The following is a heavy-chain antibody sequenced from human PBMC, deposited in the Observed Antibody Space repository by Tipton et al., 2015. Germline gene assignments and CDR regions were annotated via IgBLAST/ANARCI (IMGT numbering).Heavy chain of an antibody. D-gene: IGHD3-10*01. CDR1: GFTFSSYW. CDR3: AKESGSNSEFDY. CDR2: INSDGSST. Sequence: GSLRLSCAASGFTFSSYWMHWVRQAPGKGLVWVSRINSDGSSTSYADSVKGRFTISRDNAKNTLYLQMNSLRAEDTAVYYCAKESGSNSEFDYLGQGTLVSVSS. J-gene: IGHJ4*02. V-gene: IGHV3-74*01.